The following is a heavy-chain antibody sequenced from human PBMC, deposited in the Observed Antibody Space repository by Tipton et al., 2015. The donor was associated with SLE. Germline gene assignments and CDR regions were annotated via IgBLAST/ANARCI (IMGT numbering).Heavy chain of an antibody. CDR1: GGSISSYY. Sequence: TLSLTCTVSGGSISSYYWSWIRQPPGKGLEWIGEINNSGSTNYNPSLKNRVTISVDTSKNQFSLKLSSVTAADTAVYYCARLETGTTSNFDYWGQGTLVTVSS. CDR2: INNSGST. D-gene: IGHD1-1*01. J-gene: IGHJ4*02. V-gene: IGHV4-34*01. CDR3: ARLETGTTSNFDY.